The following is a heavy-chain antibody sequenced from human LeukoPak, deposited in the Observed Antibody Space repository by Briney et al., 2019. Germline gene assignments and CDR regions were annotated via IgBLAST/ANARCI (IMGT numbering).Heavy chain of an antibody. D-gene: IGHD3-10*01. Sequence: GGSLRLSCAASGFTFSSYAMSWVRQAPGKGLEWVSAISGSGGSTYYADSVQGRFTISRDNSENTLYLQIKRLRAEDTAKYFCATSSLISMVVVVPLDYWGPGTLVTVSS. V-gene: IGHV3-23*01. CDR3: ATSSLISMVVVVPLDY. J-gene: IGHJ4*02. CDR1: GFTFSSYA. CDR2: ISGSGGST.